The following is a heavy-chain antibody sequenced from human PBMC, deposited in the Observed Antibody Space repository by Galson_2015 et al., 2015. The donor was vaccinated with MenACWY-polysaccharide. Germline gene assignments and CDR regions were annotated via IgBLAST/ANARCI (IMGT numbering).Heavy chain of an antibody. CDR2: LSPTTGNT. Sequence: SLRLSCAGSGLTFSSYGMGWVRQAPGKGLEWVSGLSPTTGNTYYADSVRGRFTISRDNSKNTLYLQMDSLRAEDTALYYCAKGAARYGSGNYYDYSGQGTQVPVSS. CDR3: AKGAARYGSGNYYDY. D-gene: IGHD3-10*01. J-gene: IGHJ4*02. CDR1: GLTFSSYG. V-gene: IGHV3-23*01.